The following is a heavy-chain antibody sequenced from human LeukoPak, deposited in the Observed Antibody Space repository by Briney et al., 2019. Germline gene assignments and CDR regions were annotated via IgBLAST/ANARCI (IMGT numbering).Heavy chain of an antibody. Sequence: GGSLRLSCAASGNYWMHWVRQVPGKGLVWVSHINSDGSWTSYADSMKGRFTISKDNAKNTVYLQMNSLRAEDTAVYYCVSFYETYWGRGTLVTVSS. CDR3: VSFYETY. D-gene: IGHD2/OR15-2a*01. V-gene: IGHV3-74*01. CDR2: INSDGSWT. CDR1: GNYW. J-gene: IGHJ4*02.